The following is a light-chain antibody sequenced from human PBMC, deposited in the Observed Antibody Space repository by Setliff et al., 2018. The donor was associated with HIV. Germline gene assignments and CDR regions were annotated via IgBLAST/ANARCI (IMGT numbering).Light chain of an antibody. CDR3: QSYDSSLSGSYV. J-gene: IGLJ1*01. CDR2: EVN. CDR1: SSDVGGYDY. Sequence: QSALTQPPSASGSPGQSVTISCTGTSSDVGGYDYVSWYQQHPGKAPKLMIHEVNKRPSGVPDRFSGSKSGTSASLAITGLQAEDEADYYCQSYDSSLSGSYVFGTGTKVTVL. V-gene: IGLV2-8*01.